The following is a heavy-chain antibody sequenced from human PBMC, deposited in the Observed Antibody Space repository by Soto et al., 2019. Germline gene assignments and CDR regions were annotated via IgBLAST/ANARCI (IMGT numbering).Heavy chain of an antibody. CDR1: GYTFTNYA. CDR2: INAGNGNT. CDR3: ARDQVGDIYYYYGIDV. D-gene: IGHD2-15*01. V-gene: IGHV1-3*01. J-gene: IGHJ6*02. Sequence: GASVKVSCKASGYTFTNYAMNWVRQAPGQRLEWMGWINAGNGNTKYSQKFQGRVTITRDTSASTVYMELSSLRSEDTAVYYCARDQVGDIYYYYGIDVWGQGTTVTVSS.